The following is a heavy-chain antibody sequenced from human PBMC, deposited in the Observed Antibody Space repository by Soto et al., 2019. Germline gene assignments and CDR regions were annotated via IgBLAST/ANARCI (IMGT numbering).Heavy chain of an antibody. D-gene: IGHD4-17*01. Sequence: QVQLQESGPGLVKPSETLSLTCTVSGGSISSYYWNWIRQPPGMGLQWIGYSYHTGSTKYNPSLKSRDTISVDTSKKQFSLKLTSVTAADTAVYYCAGDYGGCENACDVWGQGTMVTVSS. CDR1: GGSISSYY. CDR2: SYHTGST. CDR3: AGDYGGCENACDV. V-gene: IGHV4-59*01. J-gene: IGHJ3*01.